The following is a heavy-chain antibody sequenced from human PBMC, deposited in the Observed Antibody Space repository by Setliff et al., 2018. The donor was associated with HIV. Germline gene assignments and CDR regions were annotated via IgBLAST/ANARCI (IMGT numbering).Heavy chain of an antibody. V-gene: IGHV1-18*04. J-gene: IGHJ5*02. D-gene: IGHD6-19*01. Sequence: GASVKVSCKASGGTFRKYSISWVRQAPGQGLEWMAWISGYNGNTNYAPKFQGRVTLTTDTSTSTSYMELRSLRSDDTAFYYCARAMSVADWFDPWGQGSLVTV. CDR2: ISGYNGNT. CDR1: GGTFRKYS. CDR3: ARAMSVADWFDP.